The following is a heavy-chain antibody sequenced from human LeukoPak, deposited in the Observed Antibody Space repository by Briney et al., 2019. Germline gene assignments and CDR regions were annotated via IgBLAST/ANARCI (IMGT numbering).Heavy chain of an antibody. CDR1: GFTFSDYY. J-gene: IGHJ5*02. CDR3: ARPKGGLLRTPQFNWFDP. Sequence: GGSLRLSCAASGFTFSDYYMSWIRQAPGKGLEWVSYISSSGRTIYYADSVKGRFTISRDNAKNSLYLQMNSLRAEDTAVYYCARPKGGLLRTPQFNWFDPWGQGTLVTVSS. D-gene: IGHD2-21*02. CDR2: ISSSGRTI. V-gene: IGHV3-11*04.